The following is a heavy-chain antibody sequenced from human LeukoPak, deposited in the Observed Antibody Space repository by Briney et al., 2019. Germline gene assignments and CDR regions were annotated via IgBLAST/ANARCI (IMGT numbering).Heavy chain of an antibody. CDR1: GYTFTSYG. CDR2: ISVYNGNT. D-gene: IGHD5-12*01. CDR3: ARDDALVATGSFDY. J-gene: IGHJ4*02. V-gene: IGHV1-18*01. Sequence: ASVKVSCKASGYTFTSYGISWVRQAPGQGLEWMGWISVYNGNTNYAQKLQGRVTMTTDTSTSTAYMELRSLRSDDTAVYYCARDDALVATGSFDYWGQGTLVTVSS.